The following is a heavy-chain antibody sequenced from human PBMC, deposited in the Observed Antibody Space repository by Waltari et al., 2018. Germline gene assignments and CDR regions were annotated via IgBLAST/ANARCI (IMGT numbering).Heavy chain of an antibody. CDR3: AKDRSYGHSLAN. J-gene: IGHJ4*02. V-gene: IGHV3-53*01. Sequence: EVLLMESGGGLLQRGGSLRLSCAASGFAVSSSYMNWVRQAPGRGLEWVSVMHAGGNTYYADSVQGRFTISRDNSKNTLYLQMNSLRAEDTAVYYCAKDRSYGHSLANWGQGTLVTVSS. CDR2: MHAGGNT. D-gene: IGHD4-17*01. CDR1: GFAVSSSY.